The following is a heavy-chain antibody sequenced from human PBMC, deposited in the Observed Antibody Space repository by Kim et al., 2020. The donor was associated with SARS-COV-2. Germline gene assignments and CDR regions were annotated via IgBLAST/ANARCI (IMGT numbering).Heavy chain of an antibody. Sequence: ASVKVSCKASGYTFTNSAMHWVRQAPGQTLEWVGWINVGNGYTKYSEKFQGRVTITCDTSASTGYMELNSLRSEDTAVYYCAKIGHWGQGTLVTVSS. CDR3: AKIGH. CDR2: INVGNGYT. V-gene: IGHV1-3*01. J-gene: IGHJ4*02. CDR1: GYTFTNSA.